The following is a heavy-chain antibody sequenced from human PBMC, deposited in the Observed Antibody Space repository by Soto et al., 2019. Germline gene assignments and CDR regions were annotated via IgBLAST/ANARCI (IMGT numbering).Heavy chain of an antibody. CDR1: GYTFTSYG. D-gene: IGHD6-13*01. CDR2: ISAYNGNT. Sequence: ASVKVSCKASGYTFTSYGISWVRQAPGQGLEWMGWISAYNGNTNYAQKLQGRVTMTTDTSTSTAYMELRSLRSDDTAVYYCARDPHLTAAGTGPCFDPWGQGTLVTVSS. V-gene: IGHV1-18*01. J-gene: IGHJ5*02. CDR3: ARDPHLTAAGTGPCFDP.